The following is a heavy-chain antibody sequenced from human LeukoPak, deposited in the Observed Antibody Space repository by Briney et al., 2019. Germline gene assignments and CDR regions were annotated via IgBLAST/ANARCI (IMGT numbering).Heavy chain of an antibody. CDR3: ARAARGYSYGSSFDY. CDR1: GYTFTGYY. D-gene: IGHD5-18*01. Sequence: GASVKVSCKASGYTFTGYYMHWVRQAPGQGLEWMGWINPNSGGTNYAQKFQGRVTMTRDTSISTAYMELSRLRSDDTAVYYCARAARGYSYGSSFDYWGQGTLVTVSS. CDR2: INPNSGGT. V-gene: IGHV1-2*02. J-gene: IGHJ4*02.